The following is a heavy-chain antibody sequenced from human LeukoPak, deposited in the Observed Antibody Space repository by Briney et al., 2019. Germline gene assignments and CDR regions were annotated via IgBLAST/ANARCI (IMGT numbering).Heavy chain of an antibody. J-gene: IGHJ6*02. CDR1: GFAFSGFG. V-gene: IGHV3-30*03. CDR3: ARTLQKKNSYYGMDV. CDR2: ISYDGSNK. Sequence: GGSLRLSCAASGFAFSGFGMDWVRQAPGKGLEWVAVISYDGSNKYYADSVKGRFTISRDNSKNTLYLQMNSLRAEDTAVYYCARTLQKKNSYYGMDVWGQGTTVTVSS. D-gene: IGHD2-15*01.